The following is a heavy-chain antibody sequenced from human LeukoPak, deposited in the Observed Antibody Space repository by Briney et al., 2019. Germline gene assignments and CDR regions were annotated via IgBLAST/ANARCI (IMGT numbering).Heavy chain of an antibody. J-gene: IGHJ4*02. CDR3: AKEAPGGGAFDS. V-gene: IGHV4-31*03. Sequence: PSETLSLTCTVSGDSISSGIYYWSWIRQHPGKGLEWIGYIYYTGTSYHNPSLRSRVTISVDTSKNQFSLKLSSVAAADTAVYSCAKEAPGGGAFDSWGKGTLSPSPQ. CDR2: IYYTGTS. D-gene: IGHD1-14*01. CDR1: GDSISSGIYY.